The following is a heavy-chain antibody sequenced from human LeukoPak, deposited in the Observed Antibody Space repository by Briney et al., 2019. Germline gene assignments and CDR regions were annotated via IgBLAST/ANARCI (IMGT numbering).Heavy chain of an antibody. J-gene: IGHJ6*02. D-gene: IGHD2-2*01. Sequence: PGGSLRLSCAASGFTFSSYAMYWVRQAPGKGLEWVSGIFGSGGSTHYADSVKGRFTISRDNSKNTLYLQMNSLRAEDTAVYYCARDEGGYCSSTSCYEVRRLEAAVDYGMDVWGQGTTVTVSS. CDR3: ARDEGGYCSSTSCYEVRRLEAAVDYGMDV. V-gene: IGHV3-23*01. CDR1: GFTFSSYA. CDR2: IFGSGGST.